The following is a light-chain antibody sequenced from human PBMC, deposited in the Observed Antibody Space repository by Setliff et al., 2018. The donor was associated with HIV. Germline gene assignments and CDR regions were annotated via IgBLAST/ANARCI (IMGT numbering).Light chain of an antibody. J-gene: IGLJ1*01. V-gene: IGLV2-14*03. Sequence: QSALTQPASVSGSPGQSITISCSGTSSDVGGYNYVSWYQQHPGKAPKLMLYDVSNRPSGVSSRFSGSKSGNTPSLTISGLQAEDEADYYCSSYTSSGTPYVFGTGTKVTVL. CDR3: SSYTSSGTPYV. CDR1: SSDVGGYNY. CDR2: DVS.